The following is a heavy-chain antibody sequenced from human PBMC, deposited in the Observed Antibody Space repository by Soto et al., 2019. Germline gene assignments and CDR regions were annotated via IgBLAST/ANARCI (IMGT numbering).Heavy chain of an antibody. CDR2: VYYTGST. J-gene: IGHJ4*02. V-gene: IGHV4-59*01. CDR3: ARSVAVPGAHIDY. D-gene: IGHD6-19*01. Sequence: KPSETLSLTCSVSGGSISGSYWSWIRQSPGKGLEWLGYVYYTGSTNYSLSLRSRVSISVDTSKNEFSLRLSSVTAADTAVYFCARSVAVPGAHIDYWGQGTQVTVSS. CDR1: GGSISGSY.